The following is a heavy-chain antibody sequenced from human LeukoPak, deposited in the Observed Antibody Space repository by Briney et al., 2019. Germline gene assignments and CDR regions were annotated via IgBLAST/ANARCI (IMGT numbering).Heavy chain of an antibody. D-gene: IGHD1-26*01. J-gene: IGHJ6*03. CDR2: IYTSGST. Sequence: PSETLSLTCTVSGGSISSYYWSWIRQPAGKGLEWIGRIYTSGSTNYNPSLKSRVTMSVDTSKNQFSLKLSSVTAADTAVYYCARDSGGSYYYYYYMDAWGKGTTVTVSS. CDR1: GGSISSYY. CDR3: ARDSGGSYYYYYYMDA. V-gene: IGHV4-4*07.